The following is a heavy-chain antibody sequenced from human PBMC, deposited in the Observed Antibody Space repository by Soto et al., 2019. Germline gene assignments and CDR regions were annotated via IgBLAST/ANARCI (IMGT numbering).Heavy chain of an antibody. J-gene: IGHJ5*02. CDR3: ERSICSGCSCRPNWFDP. D-gene: IGHD2-15*01. V-gene: IGHV1-69*13. CDR2: IIPIFGTA. CDR1: GGTFSSYA. Sequence: SVKVSCKASGGTFSSYAISWVRQAPGQGLEWMGGIIPIFGTANYAQKFQGRVTITADESTSTAYMELSSLRSEDTAVYYCERSICSGCSCRPNWFDPWGQGTLVTVSS.